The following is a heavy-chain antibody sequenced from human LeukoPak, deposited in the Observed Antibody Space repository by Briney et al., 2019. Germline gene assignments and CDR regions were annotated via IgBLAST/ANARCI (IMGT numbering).Heavy chain of an antibody. CDR3: ARGSNIVATSTTLYYFDY. J-gene: IGHJ4*02. V-gene: IGHV3-30-3*01. D-gene: IGHD5-12*01. CDR2: ISYDGSNK. CDR1: GFTFGDYA. Sequence: GGSLRLSCTASGFTFGDYALSWFRQAPGKGLEWVAVISYDGSNKYYADSVKGRFTISRDNSKNTLYLQMNSLRAEDTAVYYCARGSNIVATSTTLYYFDYWGQGTLVTVSS.